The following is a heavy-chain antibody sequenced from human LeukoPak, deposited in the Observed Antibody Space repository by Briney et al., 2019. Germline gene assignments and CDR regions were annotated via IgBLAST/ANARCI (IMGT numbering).Heavy chain of an antibody. V-gene: IGHV3-23*01. Sequence: GGSLRLSCAASGFTFSSYAMSWVRQAPGKGLEWVSAISGSGGSTYYADSVKGRFTISRDNSKNTLYLQMNSLRAEDTAVYYCASSRYYYGTRTWFDPWGQGTLVTVSS. J-gene: IGHJ5*02. CDR3: ASSRYYYGTRTWFDP. CDR2: ISGSGGST. CDR1: GFTFSSYA. D-gene: IGHD3-10*01.